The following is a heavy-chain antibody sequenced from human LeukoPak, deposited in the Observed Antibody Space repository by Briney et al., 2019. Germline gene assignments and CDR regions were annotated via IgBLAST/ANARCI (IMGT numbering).Heavy chain of an antibody. Sequence: PSETLSLTCTVSGGSISSTSYYWGWIRQPPGKGLEWIGSIYYRGTTYYNPSLKSRVTISVDTSKNQFSLRLTSVTAADTAMYFCAREGDGFDWFVDNWGQGTLVTVSS. V-gene: IGHV4-39*02. J-gene: IGHJ4*02. D-gene: IGHD3-9*01. CDR2: IYYRGTT. CDR3: AREGDGFDWFVDN. CDR1: GGSISSTSYY.